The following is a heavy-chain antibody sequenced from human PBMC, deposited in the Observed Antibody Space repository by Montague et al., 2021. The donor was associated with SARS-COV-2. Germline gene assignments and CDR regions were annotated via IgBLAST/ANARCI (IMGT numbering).Heavy chain of an antibody. CDR3: ARDPSTIFGVVTLP. V-gene: IGHV3-21*01. CDR2: ISSSSSYI. Sequence: SLRLSCAASGFTFSSYSMNWVRQAPGKGLEWVSSISSSSSYIYYADSVKGRFTISRDNAKNSLYLQMNSLRAEDMAVYYCARDPSTIFGVVTLPWGQGTLVTVSS. D-gene: IGHD3-3*01. J-gene: IGHJ5*02. CDR1: GFTFSSYS.